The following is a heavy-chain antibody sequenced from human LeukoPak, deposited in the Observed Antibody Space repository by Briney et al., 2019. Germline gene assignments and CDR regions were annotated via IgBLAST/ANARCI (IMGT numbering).Heavy chain of an antibody. Sequence: ASVKVSCKASGYTFTSYDINWVRQATGQGLEWMGWMNPNSGNTGYAQKFQGRVTMTRNTSISTAYMELSRMRSEDTAVYYCARGSRGFVAFDIWGQGTMVTVSS. V-gene: IGHV1-8*01. CDR3: ARGSRGFVAFDI. J-gene: IGHJ3*02. CDR1: GYTFTSYD. CDR2: MNPNSGNT.